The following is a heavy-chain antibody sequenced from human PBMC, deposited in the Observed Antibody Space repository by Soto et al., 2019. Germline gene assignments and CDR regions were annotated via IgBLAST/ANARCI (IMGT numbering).Heavy chain of an antibody. J-gene: IGHJ4*02. Sequence: GGSLRLSCAASGFTFSSYWMSWVRQAPGKGLEWVANIKQDGSEKYYVDSGKGRFTISRDNAKNSLYLQMNSLRAEDTAVYYCARYNCSDGSCYFDFWGQGTLVTVSS. CDR3: ARYNCSDGSCYFDF. CDR1: GFTFSSYW. CDR2: IKQDGSEK. D-gene: IGHD2-15*01. V-gene: IGHV3-7*01.